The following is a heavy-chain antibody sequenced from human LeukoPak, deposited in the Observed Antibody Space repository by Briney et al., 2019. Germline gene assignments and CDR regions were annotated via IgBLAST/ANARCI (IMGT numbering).Heavy chain of an antibody. D-gene: IGHD1-1*01. CDR1: GFTFSSVG. V-gene: IGHV3-23*01. J-gene: IGHJ4*02. CDR2: ISGSGGST. Sequence: PGGSLRLSCVASGFTFSSVGMSWVRQAPGKGLEWVSAISGSGGSTYYADSVKGRFTISRDNSKNTLYLQMNSLRAEDTAVYYCAGTVRTFDYWGQGTLVTVSS. CDR3: AGTVRTFDY.